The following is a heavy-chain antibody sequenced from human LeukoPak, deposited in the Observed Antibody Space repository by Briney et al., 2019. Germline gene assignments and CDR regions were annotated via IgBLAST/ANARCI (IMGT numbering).Heavy chain of an antibody. V-gene: IGHV3-48*02. J-gene: IGHJ4*02. CDR1: GFTFSSYG. CDR3: ARAPGSPQSRTPDY. CDR2: ISSGSSTI. Sequence: PGGSLRLSCAASGFTFSSYGMHWDRQAPGKGLEWVSYISSGSSTIYYADSVKGRFTISRDNAKNSLYLQMNSLGDEDTAVYYCARAPGSPQSRTPDYWGQGTLVTVSS. D-gene: IGHD1-26*01.